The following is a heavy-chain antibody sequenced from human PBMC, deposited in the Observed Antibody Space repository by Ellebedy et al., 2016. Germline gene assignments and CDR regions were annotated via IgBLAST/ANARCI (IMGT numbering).Heavy chain of an antibody. CDR2: IFYSGSP. J-gene: IGHJ3*02. CDR1: GGSISSRSYY. CDR3: ARGLFDNRMAFDI. Sequence: SETLSLTCTVSGGSISSRSYYWGWIRQPPGKGLEWIGSIFYSGSPYYNPSLKSRVTISVDTSKNQFSVNLSSVTAADTAVYYCARGLFDNRMAFDIWGQGTMVTVSS. D-gene: IGHD2-21*01. V-gene: IGHV4-39*07.